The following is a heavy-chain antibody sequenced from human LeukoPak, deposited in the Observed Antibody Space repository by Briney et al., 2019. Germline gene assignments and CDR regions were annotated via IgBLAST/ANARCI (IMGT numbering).Heavy chain of an antibody. J-gene: IGHJ4*02. CDR3: AKDRGVTVAYYLDY. D-gene: IGHD3-10*01. V-gene: IGHV3-23*01. CDR2: ISGSAGRT. Sequence: GGFLRLSCAASGFTFSSYAMNWVRQAPGKGLEWVSGISGSAGRTEYADSVKGRFTISRDNSKNTLYLQMNSLRAEDTAVYYCAKDRGVTVAYYLDYWGQGTLVTVSS. CDR1: GFTFSSYA.